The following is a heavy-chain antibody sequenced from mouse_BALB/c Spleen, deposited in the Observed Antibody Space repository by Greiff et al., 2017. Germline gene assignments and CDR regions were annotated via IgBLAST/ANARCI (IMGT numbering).Heavy chain of an antibody. CDR2: INSNGGST. D-gene: IGHD4-1*02. CDR1: GFTFSSYY. V-gene: IGHV5-6-2*01. J-gene: IGHJ2*01. CDR3: ARQTTGRFDY. Sequence: DVKLVESGGGLVKLGGSLKLSCAASGFTFSSYYMSWVRQTPEKRLELVAAINSNGGSTYYPDTVKGRFTISRDNAKNTLYLQMSSLKSEDTALYYCARQTTGRFDYWGQGTTLTVSS.